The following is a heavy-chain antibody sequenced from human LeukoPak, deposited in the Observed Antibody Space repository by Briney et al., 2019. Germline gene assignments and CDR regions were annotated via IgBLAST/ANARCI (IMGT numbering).Heavy chain of an antibody. CDR3: ATGVADAFDI. V-gene: IGHV4-34*01. CDR1: GGSFSGYY. Sequence: PSETLSLTCAVYGGSFSGYYWSWIRQPPGKGLEWIGEINHSGSTSYNPSLKSRVPISVDASKNQFSLKLSSVTAADTAVYYCATGVADAFDIWGQGTMVTVSS. CDR2: INHSGST. D-gene: IGHD2-15*01. J-gene: IGHJ3*02.